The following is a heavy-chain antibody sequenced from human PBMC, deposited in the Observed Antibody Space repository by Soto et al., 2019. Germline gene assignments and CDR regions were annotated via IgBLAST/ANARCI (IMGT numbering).Heavy chain of an antibody. Sequence: EVQLVESGGALVQPGRSLRLSCAASGFTFDDYAMDWVRQAPGKGLEWVSGISWNGRDIGYADSVKGRFTISRDNREHSLDLQMNSLRVEDTALYYCARAAYSSVFYGGSADWFAPWGRGTLVTVSS. D-gene: IGHD2-15*01. J-gene: IGHJ5*02. V-gene: IGHV3-9*01. CDR3: ARAAYSSVFYGGSADWFAP. CDR2: ISWNGRDI. CDR1: GFTFDDYA.